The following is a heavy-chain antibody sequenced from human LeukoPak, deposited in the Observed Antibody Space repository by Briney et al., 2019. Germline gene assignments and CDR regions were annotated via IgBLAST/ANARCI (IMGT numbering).Heavy chain of an antibody. Sequence: GGSPRLSCAASGFTFSDYYMSWIRQAPGKGLEWVSYISSSGSTIYYADSVKGRFTISRDNAKNSLYLQMNSPRAEDTAVYYCARDRGVPAAIVAFWDYWGQGTLVTVSS. D-gene: IGHD2-2*02. J-gene: IGHJ4*02. V-gene: IGHV3-11*04. CDR2: ISSSGSTI. CDR1: GFTFSDYY. CDR3: ARDRGVPAAIVAFWDY.